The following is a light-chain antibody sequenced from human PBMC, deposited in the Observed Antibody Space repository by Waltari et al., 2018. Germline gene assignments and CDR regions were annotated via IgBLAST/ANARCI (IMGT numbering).Light chain of an antibody. Sequence: QAGLTQPPSVSKGLGQTATLTCTGNNNNVGNQGAAWLQQHQGNPPKLLSYRNNNRTSGISEKFSASRSGNTASLTITGLQPEDEADYYCSAWDSNLSAWVFGGGTKLTVL. J-gene: IGLJ3*02. CDR3: SAWDSNLSAWV. V-gene: IGLV10-54*04. CDR2: RNN. CDR1: NNNVGNQG.